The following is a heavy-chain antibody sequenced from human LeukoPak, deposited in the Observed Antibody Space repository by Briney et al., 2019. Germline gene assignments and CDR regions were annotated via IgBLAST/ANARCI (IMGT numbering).Heavy chain of an antibody. J-gene: IGHJ4*02. Sequence: PSETPSLTCAVHGGSLRGFYCGWIRDPPGKGLGGSGENNHSRTTNYTPSLKSRVTISIDTTKNQFSLKLSSVTAADTAVYYCARGVRGDSSRNFVYWGQGTMLTVSS. D-gene: IGHD6-13*01. CDR1: GGSLRGFY. CDR3: ARGVRGDSSRNFVY. V-gene: IGHV4-34*01. CDR2: NNHSRTT.